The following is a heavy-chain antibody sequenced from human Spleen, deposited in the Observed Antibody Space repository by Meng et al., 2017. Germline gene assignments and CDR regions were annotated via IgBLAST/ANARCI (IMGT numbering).Heavy chain of an antibody. V-gene: IGHV3-21*03. CDR2: ISTSSTFI. D-gene: IGHD6-13*01. CDR3: ATGAAAADH. CDR1: GFTFSSYA. Sequence: GESLKISCEASGFTFSSYAMNWVRQAPGKGLEWTSSISTSSTFIHYAVSVKGRFTISRDDSKSIAYLQMNSLKTEDTAVYFCATGAAAADHWGQGTLVTVSS. J-gene: IGHJ4*02.